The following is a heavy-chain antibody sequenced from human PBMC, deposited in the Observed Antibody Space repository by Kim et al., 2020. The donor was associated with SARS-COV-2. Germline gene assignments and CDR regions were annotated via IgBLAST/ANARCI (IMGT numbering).Heavy chain of an antibody. CDR2: INTNTGNP. CDR3: ARGIAAAGDRWFDP. V-gene: IGHV7-4-1*02. D-gene: IGHD6-13*01. Sequence: ASVKVSCKASGYTFTSYAMNWVRQAPGQGLEWMGWINTNTGNPTYAQGFTGWFVFSLDTSVSTAYLQISSLKAEDTAVYYCARGIAAAGDRWFDPWGQGTLVTVSS. CDR1: GYTFTSYA. J-gene: IGHJ5*02.